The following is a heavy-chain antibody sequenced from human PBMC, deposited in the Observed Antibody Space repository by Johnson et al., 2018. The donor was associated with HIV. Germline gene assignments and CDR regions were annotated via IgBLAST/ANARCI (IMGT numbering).Heavy chain of an antibody. CDR3: AKGASGSQRRGAFHI. CDR2: ISWNGGDT. V-gene: IGHV3-20*04. CDR1: GFTFSSYG. Sequence: VQLVESGGGVVQPGRSLRLSCAASGFTFSSYGMHWVRQAPGKGLEWVSGISWNGGDTGYADSVRGRFTISRDNAKNSLYLQTNSLRVEDTAVYYCAKGASGSQRRGAFHIWGQGTMVTVSS. D-gene: IGHD1-26*01. J-gene: IGHJ3*02.